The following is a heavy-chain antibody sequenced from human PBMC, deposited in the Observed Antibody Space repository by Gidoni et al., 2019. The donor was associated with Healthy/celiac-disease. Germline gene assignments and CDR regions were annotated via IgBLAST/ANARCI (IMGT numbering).Heavy chain of an antibody. D-gene: IGHD3-10*01. V-gene: IGHV3-33*01. CDR2: IWYDGSNK. CDR3: AREYYKDAFDI. Sequence: QVQLVESGGGVVQPGRSLRLSCAASGFTFSSYGMHWVRTAPGKGLEGVAVIWYDGSNKYYADSVKGRFTISRDNSKNTLYLQMNSLRAEDTAVYYCAREYYKDAFDIWGQGTMVTVSS. CDR1: GFTFSSYG. J-gene: IGHJ3*02.